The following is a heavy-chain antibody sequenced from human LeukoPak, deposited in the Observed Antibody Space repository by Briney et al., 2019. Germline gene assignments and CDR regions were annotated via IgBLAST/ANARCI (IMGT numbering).Heavy chain of an antibody. CDR3: AREHPPNIAPYGMDV. CDR1: GFTFSSYE. Sequence: PGGSLRLSCAASGFTFSSYEMNWVPQAPGKGLEWVSYISSSGSTIYYADSVKGRFTISRDNAKNSLYLQMNSLRAEDTAVYYCAREHPPNIAPYGMDVWGQGTTVTVSS. CDR2: ISSSGSTI. V-gene: IGHV3-48*03. D-gene: IGHD2/OR15-2a*01. J-gene: IGHJ6*02.